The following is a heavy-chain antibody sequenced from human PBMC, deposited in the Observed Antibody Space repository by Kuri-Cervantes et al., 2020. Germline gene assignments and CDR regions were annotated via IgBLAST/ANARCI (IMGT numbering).Heavy chain of an antibody. CDR1: GGSISSSNW. J-gene: IGHJ4*02. CDR2: IYHSGST. D-gene: IGHD5-24*01. CDR3: ARGMSRWLPYYFDY. Sequence: SCAVSGGSISSSNWWSWVRQPPGKGLEWIGEIYHSGSTNYNPSLKSRVTISVDTSKNQFSLKLSSVTAADTAVYYCARGMSRWLPYYFDYWGQGTLVTVSS. V-gene: IGHV4-4*02.